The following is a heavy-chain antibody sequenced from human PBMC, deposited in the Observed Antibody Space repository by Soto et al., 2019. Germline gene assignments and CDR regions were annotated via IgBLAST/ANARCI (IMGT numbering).Heavy chain of an antibody. D-gene: IGHD3-16*01. J-gene: IGHJ6*02. CDR2: INPNSGGT. V-gene: IGHV1-2*04. CDR1: GYTFTGYF. Sequence: GGPVKVSCKASGYTFTGYFVHWVRQAPGQGLEWMGWINPNSGGTNYAKKFQYWVTLTRDTSTSTVYMELSSLSSADTAVYYCARDGNYARLDYGLDVWGQGTTVTVSS. CDR3: ARDGNYARLDYGLDV.